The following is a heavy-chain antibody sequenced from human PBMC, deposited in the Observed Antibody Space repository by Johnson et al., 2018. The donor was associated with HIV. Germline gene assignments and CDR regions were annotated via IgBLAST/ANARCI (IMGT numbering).Heavy chain of an antibody. CDR2: INSDGSNT. D-gene: IGHD4-23*01. CDR3: AKARSLLDYGGFDAFDI. J-gene: IGHJ3*02. V-gene: IGHV3-74*03. CDR1: GFTFSSYW. Sequence: VQLVESGGGLVQPGGSLRLSCAASGFTFSSYWMHWVRQAPGKGLVWVSRINSDGSNTKYEDSVKGRFTISRDNAKNTLYLQMNSLRAEDPAMYYCAKARSLLDYGGFDAFDIWGQGTLVIVSS.